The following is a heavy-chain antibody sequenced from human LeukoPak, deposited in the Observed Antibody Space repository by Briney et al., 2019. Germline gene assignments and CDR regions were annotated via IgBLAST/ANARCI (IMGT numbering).Heavy chain of an antibody. D-gene: IGHD3-22*01. J-gene: IGHJ4*02. CDR2: ISYDGSNK. CDR3: ARDYYDSSGYYYFDY. CDR1: GFTFSSYA. Sequence: GGSLRLSCAASGFTFSSYAMHWVRQAPGKGLEWVAVISYDGSNKYYADSVKGRFTISRDNSKNTLYLQMNSLRAEDTAVYYCARDYYDSSGYYYFDYWGQGTLVTVSS. V-gene: IGHV3-30-3*01.